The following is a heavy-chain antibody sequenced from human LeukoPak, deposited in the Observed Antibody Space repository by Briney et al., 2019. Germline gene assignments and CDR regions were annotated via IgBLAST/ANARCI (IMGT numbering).Heavy chain of an antibody. D-gene: IGHD3-10*01. CDR3: ARRDASGSFRDY. V-gene: IGHV5-51*01. J-gene: IGHJ4*02. Sequence: GESLKISCKGSGYRFNNFWIGWVRQMPGKGLEWMGIIYPDDSETKYSPSFQGQVTISVDKSITTAYLQWNSLRTSDTAMYYCARRDASGSFRDYWGQGTLVTVSS. CDR2: IYPDDSET. CDR1: GYRFNNFW.